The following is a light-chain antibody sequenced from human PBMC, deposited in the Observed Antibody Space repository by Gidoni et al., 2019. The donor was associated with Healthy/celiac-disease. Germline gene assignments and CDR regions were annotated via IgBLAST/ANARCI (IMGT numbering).Light chain of an antibody. J-gene: IGKJ3*01. CDR3: QQYGSSPFT. CDR1: QSVSSSD. Sequence: EIVLTQSPGTLSLSPGERATLSCRASQSVSSSDLAWYQQKPGQAPRLLIYGASSRATGIPARFSGSGSGTDFTLTISRLEPEDFAVYYCQQYGSSPFTFGPGTKVDIK. V-gene: IGKV3-20*01. CDR2: GAS.